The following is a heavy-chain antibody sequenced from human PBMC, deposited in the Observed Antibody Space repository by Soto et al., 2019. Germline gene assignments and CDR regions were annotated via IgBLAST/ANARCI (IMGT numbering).Heavy chain of an antibody. Sequence: ASVKVSCKASGYTFISYGISWVRQAPGQGLEWMGWISAYNGNTNYAQKLQGRVTMTTDTSTSTAYMELRSLRSDDTAMYYCARCITMVRGSSYHHAYWGKGTLVTVSS. D-gene: IGHD3-10*01. V-gene: IGHV1-18*04. CDR3: ARCITMVRGSSYHHAY. J-gene: IGHJ4*02. CDR2: ISAYNGNT. CDR1: GYTFISYG.